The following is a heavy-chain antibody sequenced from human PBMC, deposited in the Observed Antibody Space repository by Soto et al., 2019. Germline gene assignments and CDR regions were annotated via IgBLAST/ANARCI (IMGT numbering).Heavy chain of an antibody. CDR1: GDSISSYY. Sequence: QVQLQESGPGLVKPSETLSLTCAVSGDSISSYYCMWIRQPPGKGLESIGHLYYGRSANYNPSLKSRVTLSVDTSTNQCPLTLSSMTAADTAVYYCALRSMAVVPEYWGQGTLVTVSS. J-gene: IGHJ4*02. V-gene: IGHV4-59*01. CDR2: LYYGRSA. D-gene: IGHD3-22*01. CDR3: ALRSMAVVPEY.